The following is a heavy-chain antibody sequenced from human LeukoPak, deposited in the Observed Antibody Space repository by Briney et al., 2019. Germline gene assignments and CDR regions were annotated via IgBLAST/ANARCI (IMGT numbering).Heavy chain of an antibody. V-gene: IGHV3-23*01. D-gene: IGHD2-2*01. CDR3: AKERNRSTSCYYY. CDR1: GFTFSSYA. Sequence: GGSLRLSCAASGFTFSSYAMSWVRQAPGKGLEWVSAISGSGGSTYYADSVKGRFTISRDNSKNTLYLQTNSLRAEDTAIYYCAKERNRSTSCYYYWGQGTLVTVSS. J-gene: IGHJ4*02. CDR2: ISGSGGST.